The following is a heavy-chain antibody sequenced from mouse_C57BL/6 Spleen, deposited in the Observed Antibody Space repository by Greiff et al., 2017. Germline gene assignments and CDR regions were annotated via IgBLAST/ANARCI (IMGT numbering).Heavy chain of an antibody. CDR3: ANPLQGGFAY. Sequence: QVQLQQPGAELVKPGASVKLSCKVSGYTFTSYWMHWVKQRPGRGLEWIGRIDPNSGGTKYNEKFKSKSTLTVDKPYSTVYMQLSRLTSEVSAVYYCANPLQGGFAYWGQGTLVTVSA. V-gene: IGHV1-72*01. J-gene: IGHJ3*01. CDR2: IDPNSGGT. D-gene: IGHD2-1*01. CDR1: GYTFTSYW.